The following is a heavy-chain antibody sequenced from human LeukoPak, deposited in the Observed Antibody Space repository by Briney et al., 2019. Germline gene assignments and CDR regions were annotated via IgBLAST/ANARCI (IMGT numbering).Heavy chain of an antibody. D-gene: IGHD2-15*01. V-gene: IGHV3-23*01. CDR1: GFAFSSYS. CDR2: ISGSGGST. CDR3: GRRVVVVAATNMDV. J-gene: IGHJ6*03. Sequence: PGGSLRLSCAASGFAFSSYSMNWVRQAPGRGLEWVSAISGSGGSTYYADSVKGRFTISRDNSKNTLYLQMNSLRVDDTAVYYCGRRVVVVAATNMDVWGKGTTVTVSS.